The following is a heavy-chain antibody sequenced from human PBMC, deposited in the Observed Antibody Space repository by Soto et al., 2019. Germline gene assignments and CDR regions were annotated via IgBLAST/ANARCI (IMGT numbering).Heavy chain of an antibody. J-gene: IGHJ4*02. D-gene: IGHD3-9*01. CDR3: ARSSNVLRYFDCYDY. Sequence: ASVKVSCKASGYTFTSYYMHWVRQAPGQGLEWMGIINPSGGSTSYAQKFQGRVTMTRDTSTSTVYMELSSLRSEDTAVYYCARSSNVLRYFDCYDYWGKGTLVTVSS. CDR1: GYTFTSYY. CDR2: INPSGGST. V-gene: IGHV1-46*01.